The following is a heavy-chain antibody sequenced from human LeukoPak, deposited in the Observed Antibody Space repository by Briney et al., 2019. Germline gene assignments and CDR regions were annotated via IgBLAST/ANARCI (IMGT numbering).Heavy chain of an antibody. D-gene: IGHD4-17*01. V-gene: IGHV3-9*01. Sequence: GGSLRLSCAASGFTFDDYAMHWVRQAPGKGLEWVSGISWNSGSIGYADSVKGRFTISRDNSKNTLYLQMNSLRAEDTAVYYCARTLITVTKPFDYWGQGTLVTVSS. CDR3: ARTLITVTKPFDY. J-gene: IGHJ4*02. CDR1: GFTFDDYA. CDR2: ISWNSGSI.